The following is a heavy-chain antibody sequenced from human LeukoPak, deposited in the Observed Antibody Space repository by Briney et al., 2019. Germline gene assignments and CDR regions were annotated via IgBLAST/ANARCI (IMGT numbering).Heavy chain of an antibody. V-gene: IGHV3-23*01. J-gene: IGHJ4*02. CDR2: ISGSGGST. D-gene: IGHD3-22*01. Sequence: PGGSLRLSCAASGFTFSSYAMSWVRRAPGKGLEWVSAISGSGGSTYYADSVKGRFTISRDNSKNTLHLQMNSLRAEDTAVYYCAKPYYYDSSGYSDYWGQGTLVTVSS. CDR1: GFTFSSYA. CDR3: AKPYYYDSSGYSDY.